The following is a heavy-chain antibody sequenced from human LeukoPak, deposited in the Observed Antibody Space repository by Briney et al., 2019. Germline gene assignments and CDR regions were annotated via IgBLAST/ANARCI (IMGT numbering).Heavy chain of an antibody. D-gene: IGHD2-8*01. V-gene: IGHV3-30*18. Sequence: GRSLRLPCEASGFTFSSYGIHWVRQAPGKGLEWVAVISYDGSSMFYADSVKGRFTVSRDNLKNTLYLQMDSLRAEDSAAYYCAKLPFPSRMSYHYYGMDVWGQGTTVTVSS. CDR3: AKLPFPSRMSYHYYGMDV. J-gene: IGHJ6*02. CDR1: GFTFSSYG. CDR2: ISYDGSSM.